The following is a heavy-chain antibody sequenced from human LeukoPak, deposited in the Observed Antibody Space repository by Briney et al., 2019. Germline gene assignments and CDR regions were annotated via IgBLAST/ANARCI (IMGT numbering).Heavy chain of an antibody. Sequence: PGRSLRLSCAASGFTFDDYAMHWVRQAPGKGLEWVSGISWNSGSIGYADSVKGRFTISRDNAKNTLYLQMNSLRAEDTAVYYCAKDSGVAGRPVWFDYWGQGTLVTVSS. CDR3: AKDSGVAGRPVWFDY. D-gene: IGHD6-6*01. J-gene: IGHJ4*02. CDR2: ISWNSGSI. CDR1: GFTFDDYA. V-gene: IGHV3-9*01.